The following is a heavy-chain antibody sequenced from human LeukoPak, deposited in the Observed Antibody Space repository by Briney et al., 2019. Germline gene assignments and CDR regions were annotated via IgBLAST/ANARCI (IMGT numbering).Heavy chain of an antibody. CDR2: INPNSGGT. J-gene: IGHJ3*02. V-gene: IGHV1-2*02. D-gene: IGHD3-10*01. CDR3: ARGAYGSGWEAFDI. Sequence: ASVKVSCKASGYTSTGYYMHWVRQAPGQGLEWMGWINPNSGGTNYEQNFQGRVTMTRDTSISTAYMELSRLRSDDTAVYYCARGAYGSGWEAFDIWGQGTMVTVSS. CDR1: GYTSTGYY.